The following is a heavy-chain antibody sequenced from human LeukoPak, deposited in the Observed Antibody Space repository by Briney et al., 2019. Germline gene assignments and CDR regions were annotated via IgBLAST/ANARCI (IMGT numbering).Heavy chain of an antibody. CDR3: TRPPVFDIDY. Sequence: HPGGSLRLSCAASGFTFGDYAMSWVRQAPGKGLEWVGFIRSKAYGGTTEYAASVKGRFTISRDDSKSIAYLQMNSLKTEDTAVYYCTRPPVFDIDYWGQGTLVTVSS. J-gene: IGHJ4*02. CDR2: IRSKAYGGTT. D-gene: IGHD3-3*01. V-gene: IGHV3-49*04. CDR1: GFTFGDYA.